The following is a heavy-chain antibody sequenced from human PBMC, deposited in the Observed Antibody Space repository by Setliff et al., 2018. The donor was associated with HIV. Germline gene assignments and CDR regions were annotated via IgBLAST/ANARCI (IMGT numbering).Heavy chain of an antibody. CDR1: GYILTELS. Sequence: ASVKVSCKVSGYILTELSRHWVRQAPGKGLEWMGGFDPEGGETISAQKFQGRVTVTEDTSTDTAYMELRSRRSEDTAVYYCSTSPRGLGVAATGRRYLHHWGQGTLVTVAS. D-gene: IGHD6-19*01. V-gene: IGHV1-24*01. CDR3: STSPRGLGVAATGRRYLHH. J-gene: IGHJ1*01. CDR2: FDPEGGET.